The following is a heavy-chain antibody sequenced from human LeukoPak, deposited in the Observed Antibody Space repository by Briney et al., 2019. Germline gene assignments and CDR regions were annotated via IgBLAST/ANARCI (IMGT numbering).Heavy chain of an antibody. J-gene: IGHJ3*02. D-gene: IGHD3-9*01. CDR1: GGSFSGYY. V-gene: IGHV4-34*01. CDR2: INHSGST. Sequence: SETLSLTCAVYGGSFSGYYWSWIRQPPGKGLEWIGEINHSGSTNYNPSLKSRVTISVDTSKNQFSLKLSSVTAADTAVYYCARTTIETYYDILTALGPVNDAFDIWGQGTMVTVSS. CDR3: ARTTIETYYDILTALGPVNDAFDI.